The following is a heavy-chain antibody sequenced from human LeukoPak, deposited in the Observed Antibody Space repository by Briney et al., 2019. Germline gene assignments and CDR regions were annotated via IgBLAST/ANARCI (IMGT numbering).Heavy chain of an antibody. V-gene: IGHV3-48*04. Sequence: PGGSLRLSCAASGFTFSSYSMNWVRQAPGKGLEWVSYISSSGSTIYYADSVKGRFTISRDNAKNSLYLQMNSPRAEDTAVYYCARGPDVVVVPAAIGDYWGQGTLVTVSS. CDR2: ISSSGSTI. D-gene: IGHD2-2*01. CDR3: ARGPDVVVVPAAIGDY. CDR1: GFTFSSYS. J-gene: IGHJ4*02.